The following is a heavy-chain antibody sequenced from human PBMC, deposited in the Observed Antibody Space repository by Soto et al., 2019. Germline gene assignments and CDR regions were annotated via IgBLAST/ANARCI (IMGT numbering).Heavy chain of an antibody. J-gene: IGHJ5*02. CDR1: GGTFSSYA. D-gene: IGHD1-26*01. V-gene: IGHV1-69*06. CDR3: ERGPSELAPGWFDP. CDR2: IIPIFGTA. Sequence: SVKVSCKASGGTFSSYAISWVRQAPGQGLEWMGGIIPIFGTANYAQKFQGRVTITADKSTSTAYMELSSLRSEDTAVYYCERGPSELAPGWFDPWGQGTLVTVSS.